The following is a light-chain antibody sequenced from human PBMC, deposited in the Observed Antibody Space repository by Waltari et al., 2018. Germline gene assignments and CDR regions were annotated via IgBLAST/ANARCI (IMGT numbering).Light chain of an antibody. CDR1: SSNIGSNT. V-gene: IGLV1-44*01. Sequence: QSVLTQPPSASATPGQRVTISCSGSSSNIGSNTVNCYQQLPGTAPKLLIYSNNRRPSGVPDRFSGSKSGTSASLAISGLQSEDEADYYCAAWDDSLNGLVFGGGTKLTVL. J-gene: IGLJ3*02. CDR3: AAWDDSLNGLV. CDR2: SNN.